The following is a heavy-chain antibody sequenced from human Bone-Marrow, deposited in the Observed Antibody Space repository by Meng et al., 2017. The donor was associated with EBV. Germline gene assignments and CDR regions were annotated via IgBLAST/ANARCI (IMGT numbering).Heavy chain of an antibody. J-gene: IGHJ5*02. CDR2: INHSGST. CDR3: AREVYNWFDP. Sequence: QVPLQRCGAGLLKPSETLSLTCAVYGGSFSGYYWSWIRQPPGKGLEWIGEINHSGSTNYNPSLKSRVTISVDTSRNQFSLKLSSVTAADTAVYYCAREVYNWFDPWGQGTLVTVSS. D-gene: IGHD6-6*01. V-gene: IGHV4-34*01. CDR1: GGSFSGYY.